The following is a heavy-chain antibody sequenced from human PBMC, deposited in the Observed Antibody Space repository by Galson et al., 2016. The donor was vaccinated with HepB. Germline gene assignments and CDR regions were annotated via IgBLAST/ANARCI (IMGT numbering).Heavy chain of an antibody. CDR3: ARGIGYYCSSSSCPQYFHR. D-gene: IGHD2-2*01. CDR2: ISPIFGTT. J-gene: IGHJ1*01. CDR1: GGTFSGDA. V-gene: IGHV1-69*13. Sequence: SVKVSCKASGGTFSGDAISWVRQAPGQGLEWMGGISPIFGTTNYAQKFQGRVPITADASTSTAYMALGSLRSEDTAVYYCARGIGYYCSSSSCPQYFHRWGQGTLVSVSS.